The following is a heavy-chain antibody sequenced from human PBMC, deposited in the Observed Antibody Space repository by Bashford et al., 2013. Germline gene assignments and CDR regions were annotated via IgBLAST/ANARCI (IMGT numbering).Heavy chain of an antibody. CDR2: ISWNSGSI. CDR1: GFTFDDYA. CDR3: AKDRGSGGYFDY. J-gene: IGHJ4*02. V-gene: IGHV3-9*01. D-gene: IGHD2-15*01. Sequence: GGSLRLSCAASGFTFDDYAMHWVRQAPGKGLEWVSGISWNSGSIGYADSVKGRFTISRDNAKNSLYLQMNSLRAEDTALYYCAKDRGSGGYFDYWGQGTLVTVSS.